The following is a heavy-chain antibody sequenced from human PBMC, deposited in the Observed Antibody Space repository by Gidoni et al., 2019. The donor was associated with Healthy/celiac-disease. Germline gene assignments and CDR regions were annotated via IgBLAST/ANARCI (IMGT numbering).Heavy chain of an antibody. CDR1: GFTFDDYT. J-gene: IGHJ4*02. Sequence: EVQLVESGGVVVQPGGSLRLSCAASGFTFDDYTMHWVRQAPGKGLEWVSLISWDGGSTYYADSVKGRFTISRDNSKNSLYLQMNSLRTEDTALYYCAKGSIAAVPQQIYFDYWGQGTLVTVSS. CDR3: AKGSIAAVPQQIYFDY. D-gene: IGHD6-13*01. CDR2: ISWDGGST. V-gene: IGHV3-43*01.